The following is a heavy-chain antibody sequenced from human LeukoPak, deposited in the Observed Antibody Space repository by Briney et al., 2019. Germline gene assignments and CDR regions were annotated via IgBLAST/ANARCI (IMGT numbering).Heavy chain of an antibody. V-gene: IGHV3-21*01. J-gene: IGHJ4*02. CDR2: ISSSSSYI. Sequence: GGSLRLSCAASGFTFSSYSMNWVRQAPGKGLEWVSSISSSSSYIYYADSVKGRFTISRDNAKNSLYLQMNILRAEDTAVYYCARLTVSQQLVLFDYWGQGTLVTVSS. CDR3: ARLTVSQQLVLFDY. CDR1: GFTFSSYS. D-gene: IGHD6-13*01.